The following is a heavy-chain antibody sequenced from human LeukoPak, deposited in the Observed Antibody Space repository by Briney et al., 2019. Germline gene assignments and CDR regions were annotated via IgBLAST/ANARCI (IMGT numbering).Heavy chain of an antibody. J-gene: IGHJ6*02. CDR1: GFTFSGYG. D-gene: IGHD1-14*01. Sequence: GGSLILSCAASGFTFSGYGMHWVRQAPGKGLEWVAMIWYDGSNEYYADSVKGRFSISRDNSKNTMYLQMNSLTAEDTAVYYCARDRHHNYYYGMDVWGQGTTVTVSS. CDR2: IWYDGSNE. CDR3: ARDRHHNYYYGMDV. V-gene: IGHV3-33*01.